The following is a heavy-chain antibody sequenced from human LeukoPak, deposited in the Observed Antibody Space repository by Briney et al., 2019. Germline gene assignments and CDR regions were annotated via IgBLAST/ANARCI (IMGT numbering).Heavy chain of an antibody. CDR2: IYSGGST. Sequence: GGSLRLSCAASEFTVSSNYMSWVRQAPGKGLEWVSVIYSGGSTYYADSVKGRFTISRDNSKNTLYLQMNSLRAEDTAVYYCARVRRRYCSGGSCSIHNWFDPWGQGTLVTVSS. V-gene: IGHV3-66*01. CDR3: ARVRRRYCSGGSCSIHNWFDP. D-gene: IGHD2-15*01. J-gene: IGHJ5*02. CDR1: EFTVSSNY.